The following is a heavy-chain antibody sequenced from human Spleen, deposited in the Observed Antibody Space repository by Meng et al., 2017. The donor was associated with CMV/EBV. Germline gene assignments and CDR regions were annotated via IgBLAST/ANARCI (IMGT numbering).Heavy chain of an antibody. CDR3: AKLPLWGPWQQLVRGDY. V-gene: IGHV3-21*04. CDR1: GFTFSSYS. J-gene: IGHJ4*02. Sequence: GESLKISCAASGFTFSSYSMNWVRQAPGKGLEWVSSISSSSSYIYYADSVKGRFTISKDTSKNTLYLQMNSLTAEDTAVYYCAKLPLWGPWQQLVRGDYWGQGTQVTVSS. CDR2: ISSSSSYI. D-gene: IGHD6-13*01.